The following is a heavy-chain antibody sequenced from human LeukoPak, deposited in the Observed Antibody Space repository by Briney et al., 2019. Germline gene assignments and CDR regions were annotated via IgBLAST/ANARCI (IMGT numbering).Heavy chain of an antibody. Sequence: PSETLSLTCAVYGGSFSGYYWSWIRQPPGKGLEWIGEINHSGSTNYNPSLKSRVTISVDTSKNQFSLKLSSVTAADTAVYYCARGGAVNCTNGVCYMRRRKYFDYWGQGTLVTVSS. J-gene: IGHJ4*02. CDR2: INHSGST. CDR3: ARGGAVNCTNGVCYMRRRKYFDY. V-gene: IGHV4-34*01. CDR1: GGSFSGYY. D-gene: IGHD2-8*01.